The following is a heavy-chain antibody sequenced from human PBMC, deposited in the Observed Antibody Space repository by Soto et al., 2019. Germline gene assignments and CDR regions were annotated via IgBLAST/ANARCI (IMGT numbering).Heavy chain of an antibody. CDR2: ISYDGSNK. J-gene: IGHJ6*02. CDR1: GFSSSNYF. V-gene: IGHV3-30*03. D-gene: IGHD2-21*02. Sequence: QVQLVESGGGVVQPGRSLRISCVASGFSSSNYFMHWVRQAPGKGQEWVAAISYDGSNKHYLDAVKGRFTISRDNSKNTLYLQMNSLRGEDTAVYSCVRGDPYYGMDVWGQGTTVTVSS. CDR3: VRGDPYYGMDV.